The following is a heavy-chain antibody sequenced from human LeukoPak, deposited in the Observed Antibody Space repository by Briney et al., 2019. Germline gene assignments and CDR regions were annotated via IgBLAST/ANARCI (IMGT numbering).Heavy chain of an antibody. CDR3: ARDCSSTSCQEGYYYYYGMDV. D-gene: IGHD2-2*01. CDR2: ISAYNGNT. J-gene: IGHJ6*02. V-gene: IGHV1-18*01. CDR1: GYTFTSYG. Sequence: ASVKVSCKASGYTFTSYGISWVRHAPGQGLEWMGWISAYNGNTNYAQKLQGRVTMTTATSTSTAYMKLRSLRSDDTAVYYCARDCSSTSCQEGYYYYYGMDVWGQGTTVTVSS.